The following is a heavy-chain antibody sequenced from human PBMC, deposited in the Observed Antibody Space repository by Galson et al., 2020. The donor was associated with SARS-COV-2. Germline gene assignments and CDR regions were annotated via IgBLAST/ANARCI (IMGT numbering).Heavy chain of an antibody. V-gene: IGHV3-48*03. CDR2: ISSSGSTV. Sequence: GGSLRLSCAASGFTFSSYEMNWVRQAPGKGLEWVSYISSSGSTVYYADSVKGRFTISRDNAKKSLYLQRNSLRAEDTALYYCARDPSSSWYSWFDPWGQVTLVTVSS. CDR1: GFTFSSYE. CDR3: ARDPSSSWYSWFDP. J-gene: IGHJ5*02. D-gene: IGHD6-13*01.